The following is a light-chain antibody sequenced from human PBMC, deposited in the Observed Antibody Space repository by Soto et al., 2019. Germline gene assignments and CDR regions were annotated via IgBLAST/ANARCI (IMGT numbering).Light chain of an antibody. CDR1: QDISNF. CDR2: AAS. V-gene: IGKV1-27*01. J-gene: IGKJ3*01. Sequence: IQMTQSPTSLSASVGDRVTITCRASQDISNFVAWYQQKPGKAPKLLIYAASTLQSGVPSRFSGSGSGTDFFLTINSLQPEDVATYSCQKYSSVPVFGPGTKVEIK. CDR3: QKYSSVPV.